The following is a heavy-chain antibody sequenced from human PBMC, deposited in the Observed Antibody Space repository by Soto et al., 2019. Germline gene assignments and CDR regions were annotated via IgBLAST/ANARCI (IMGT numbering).Heavy chain of an antibody. Sequence: GESLKISCQGSGYSFSDFWIAWVRQMPGKGLEWMGVVYPGDSDTRYTPSFQGQVTISADESVSTAYLQWSSLKASDTAVYYCARQQIPGELTAFDIWGQGTMVTVSS. CDR3: ARQQIPGELTAFDI. CDR2: VYPGDSDT. J-gene: IGHJ3*02. CDR1: GYSFSDFW. V-gene: IGHV5-51*01. D-gene: IGHD1-7*01.